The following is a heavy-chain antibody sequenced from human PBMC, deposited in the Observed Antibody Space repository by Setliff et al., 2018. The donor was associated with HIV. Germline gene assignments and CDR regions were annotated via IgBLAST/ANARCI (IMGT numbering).Heavy chain of an antibody. CDR3: ARSPGVDTNMAFDY. Sequence: SETLSLTCTVSGGSISSYYWSWIRQPPGKGLEWIGYIYTSGSTNYNPSLKSRVTISVDTSKSQVSLKLSSVTAADTAVYYCARSPGVDTNMAFDYWGRGTLVTVAS. CDR1: GGSISSYY. CDR2: IYTSGST. J-gene: IGHJ4*02. D-gene: IGHD5-18*01. V-gene: IGHV4-59*01.